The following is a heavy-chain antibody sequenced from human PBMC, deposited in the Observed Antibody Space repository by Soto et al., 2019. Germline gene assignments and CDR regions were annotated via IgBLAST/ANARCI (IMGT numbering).Heavy chain of an antibody. CDR3: ARDAHYYDSSGYPNWFDP. CDR1: GGTFSSYA. J-gene: IGHJ5*02. CDR2: IIPIFGTA. V-gene: IGHV1-69*13. D-gene: IGHD3-22*01. Sequence: SVKVSCKASGGTFSSYAISWVRQAPGQGLEWMGGIIPIFGTANYAQKFQGGVTITADESTSTAYMELSSLRSEDTAVYYCARDAHYYDSSGYPNWFDPWGQGTLVTVSS.